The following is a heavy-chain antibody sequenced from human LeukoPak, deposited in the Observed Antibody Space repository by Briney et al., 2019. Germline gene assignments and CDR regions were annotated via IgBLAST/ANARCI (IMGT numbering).Heavy chain of an antibody. V-gene: IGHV1-69*02. Sequence: GASVKVSCKASGGTFSSYTISWVRQAPGQGLEWMGRIIPILGIANYAQKFQGRVTITADKSTSTAYMELSSLRSEDTAVYYCARQRGSGSYYTAFDIWGQGTMVTVSS. CDR3: ARQRGSGSYYTAFDI. CDR2: IIPILGIA. D-gene: IGHD3-10*01. CDR1: GGTFSSYT. J-gene: IGHJ3*02.